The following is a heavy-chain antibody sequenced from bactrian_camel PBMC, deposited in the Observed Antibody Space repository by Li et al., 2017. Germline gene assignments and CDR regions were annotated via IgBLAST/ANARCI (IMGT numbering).Heavy chain of an antibody. V-gene: IGHV3S53*01. Sequence: HVQLVESGGGSVQPGGSLTLSCVGTETSYNWNCIGWFRQVPGKEREGVAALFTGDGSTYYADSVKGRFGISQDNSRIAVYLQMDNLKPDDTAMYYCAAECRALEADYSDYESGPLSLDLRKYEYDVWGQGTQVTVS. CDR1: ETSYNWNC. D-gene: IGHD4*01. CDR2: LFTGDGST. CDR3: AAECRALEADYSDYESGPLSLDLRKYEYDV. J-gene: IGHJ4*01.